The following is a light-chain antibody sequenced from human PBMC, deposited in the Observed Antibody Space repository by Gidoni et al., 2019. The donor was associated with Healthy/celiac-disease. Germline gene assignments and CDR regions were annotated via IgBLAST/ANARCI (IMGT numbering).Light chain of an antibody. CDR2: AAS. CDR1: QGISSY. J-gene: IGKJ1*01. CDR3: QQLNSYPQT. Sequence: DIQLTQSPSFLSASVGDRVTITCWASQGISSYLAWYQQKPGKAPKLLIYAASTLQSGVPSRFSGSGSGTEFTLTISSLQPEDFATYYCQQLNSYPQTFGQGTKVEI. V-gene: IGKV1-9*01.